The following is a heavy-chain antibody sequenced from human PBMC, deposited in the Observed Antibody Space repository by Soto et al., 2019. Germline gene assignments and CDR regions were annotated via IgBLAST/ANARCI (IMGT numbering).Heavy chain of an antibody. CDR2: ISYDGSNK. V-gene: IGHV3-30*18. CDR3: AKGITMVRGVIIDYFDY. CDR1: EFTFSSYG. D-gene: IGHD3-10*01. J-gene: IGHJ4*02. Sequence: QVQLVESGGGVVQPGRSLRLSCAASEFTFSSYGMHWVRQAPGKGLEWVAVISYDGSNKYYADSVKGRFTISRDNSKNTLYLQMNSLRAEDTAVYYCAKGITMVRGVIIDYFDYWGQGTLVTVS.